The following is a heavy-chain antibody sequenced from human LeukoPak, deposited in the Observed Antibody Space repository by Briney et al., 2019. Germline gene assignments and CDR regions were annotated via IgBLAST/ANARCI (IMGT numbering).Heavy chain of an antibody. Sequence: GGSLRLSCAASGFTFGSYWMHWVRQAPGKGLVWVSRINSDGSSTSYADSVKGRFTISRDDSRNTLYLQMNSLRGDDTAVYYCAKDVGKWESLHFFDYWGQGTLVTVSS. J-gene: IGHJ4*02. CDR3: AKDVGKWESLHFFDY. D-gene: IGHD1-26*01. CDR2: INSDGSST. CDR1: GFTFGSYW. V-gene: IGHV3-74*01.